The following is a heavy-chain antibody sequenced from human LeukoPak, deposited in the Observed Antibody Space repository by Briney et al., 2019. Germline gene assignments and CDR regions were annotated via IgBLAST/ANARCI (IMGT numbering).Heavy chain of an antibody. D-gene: IGHD2-15*01. CDR3: ARDVPTAGRYCSGGSCFEYFQH. CDR1: GYTFTSYG. CDR2: ISAYNGNT. Sequence: ASVKVSCKASGYTFTSYGISWVRQAPGQGLEWMGWISAYNGNTNYAQRLQGRVTMTTDTSTSTAYMELRSLRSDDTAVYYCARDVPTAGRYCSGGSCFEYFQHWGQGTLVTVSS. V-gene: IGHV1-18*01. J-gene: IGHJ1*01.